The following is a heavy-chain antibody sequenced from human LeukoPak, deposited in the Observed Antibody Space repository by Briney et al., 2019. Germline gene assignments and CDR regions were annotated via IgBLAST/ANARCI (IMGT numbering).Heavy chain of an antibody. D-gene: IGHD5-24*01. J-gene: IGHJ4*02. V-gene: IGHV3-53*01. CDR1: GFTFSSYS. Sequence: PGGSLRLSCAASGFTFSSYSMNWVGQAPGKGLEWGSLIYSSGSTYYADSVKGRFTISRDNSKNTLFLQMNSLTAEDTAMYYCTRTFLSGDGYKVGYFDYWGQGTLVTVSS. CDR2: IYSSGST. CDR3: TRTFLSGDGYKVGYFDY.